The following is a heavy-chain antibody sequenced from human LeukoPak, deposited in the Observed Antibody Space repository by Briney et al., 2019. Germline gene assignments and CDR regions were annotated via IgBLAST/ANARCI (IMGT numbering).Heavy chain of an antibody. CDR2: INHSGST. CDR1: GGSFSGYY. CDR3: ARTNSVQYSSSWYRKQYYFDY. J-gene: IGHJ4*02. Sequence: SETLSLTCAVYGGSFSGYYWSWVRQPPGKGLEWIGEINHSGSTNYNPSLKSRVTISVDTSKNQFSLKLSSVTAADTAVYYCARTNSVQYSSSWYRKQYYFDYWGQGSLVSVSS. D-gene: IGHD6-13*01. V-gene: IGHV4-34*01.